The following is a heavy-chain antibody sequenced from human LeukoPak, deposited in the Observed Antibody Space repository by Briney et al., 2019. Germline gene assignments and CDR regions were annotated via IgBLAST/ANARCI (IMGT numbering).Heavy chain of an antibody. CDR3: ARVPSSGWSD. D-gene: IGHD6-19*01. V-gene: IGHV3-30*02. Sequence: PGGSLRLSCAASGFTFSSYGMHWVRQAPGKGLEWVAFIRYDGSNKYYADSVKGRFTISRDNAKNSLYLQMNSLRAEDTAVYYCARVPSSGWSDWGQGTLVTVSS. CDR1: GFTFSSYG. J-gene: IGHJ4*02. CDR2: IRYDGSNK.